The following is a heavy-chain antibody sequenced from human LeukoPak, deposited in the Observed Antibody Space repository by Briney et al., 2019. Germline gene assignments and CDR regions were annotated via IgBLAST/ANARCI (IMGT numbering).Heavy chain of an antibody. J-gene: IGHJ4*02. V-gene: IGHV3-21*01. D-gene: IGHD3-10*01. CDR1: GVTFSDYS. Sequence: PGGSLRLSCAASGVTFSDYSMTWVRQAPGKGLEWVSSISPTSSYIYYADSVKGRFTISRDNSKNTLYLQMNSLRAEDTAVYYCAAFSGSYYNAPEYWGQGTLVTVSS. CDR3: AAFSGSYYNAPEY. CDR2: ISPTSSYI.